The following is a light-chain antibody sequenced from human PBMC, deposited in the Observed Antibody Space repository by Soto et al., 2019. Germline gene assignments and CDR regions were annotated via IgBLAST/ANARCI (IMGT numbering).Light chain of an antibody. CDR3: EQYNNWPGT. Sequence: AQCPTTLSVSPGERATLSCRASQSISSNLAWYQQKPGQAPRLLISGASTRATGISARFSGSGSGTEFTLTISSLQSEDFAVYYCEQYNNWPGTFGQGTKVDI. J-gene: IGKJ1*01. CDR1: QSISSN. CDR2: GAS. V-gene: IGKV3-15*01.